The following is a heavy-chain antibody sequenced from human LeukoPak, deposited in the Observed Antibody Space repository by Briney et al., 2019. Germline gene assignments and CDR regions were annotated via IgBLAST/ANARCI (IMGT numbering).Heavy chain of an antibody. CDR1: GFTFSSYW. J-gene: IGHJ6*02. CDR2: IKEDGSEK. D-gene: IGHD2/OR15-2a*01. CDR3: ARRKNYAMDV. V-gene: IGHV3-7*05. Sequence: QTGGSLRLSCAASGFTFSSYWMFWVRQPPGKGLEWVANIKEDGSEKNYVNSVKGRFTISRDNAQNLLYLEMNSLRAEDTAVYYCARRKNYAMDVWGQGTTVTVSS.